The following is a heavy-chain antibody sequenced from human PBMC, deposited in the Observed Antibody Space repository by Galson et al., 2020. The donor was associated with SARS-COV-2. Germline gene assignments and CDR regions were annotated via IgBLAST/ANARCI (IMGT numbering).Heavy chain of an antibody. V-gene: IGHV3-30*04. CDR2: ISYDGSNK. D-gene: IGHD3-22*01. J-gene: IGHJ4*02. CDR3: ARSGSGYYYFDY. CDR1: GFTFSSYA. Sequence: GESLKISCAASGFTFSSYAMHWVRQAPGKGLEWVAVISYDGSNKYYADSVKGRFTISRDNSKNTLYLQMNSLRAEDTAVYYCARSGSGYYYFDYWGQGTLVTVSS.